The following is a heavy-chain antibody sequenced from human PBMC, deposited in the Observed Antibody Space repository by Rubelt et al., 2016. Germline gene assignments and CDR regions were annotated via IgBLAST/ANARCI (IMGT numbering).Heavy chain of an antibody. Sequence: VSGKGLEWVSHISSSGSAIHYGDSVKGRFTISRDNAKNSLYLQMNSLRAEDTAVYYCATYCGSDPCYGWNYYGMDVWGQGTTVTVSS. V-gene: IGHV3-48*03. D-gene: IGHD2-21*02. CDR2: ISSSGSAI. CDR3: ATYCGSDPCYGWNYYGMDV. J-gene: IGHJ6*02.